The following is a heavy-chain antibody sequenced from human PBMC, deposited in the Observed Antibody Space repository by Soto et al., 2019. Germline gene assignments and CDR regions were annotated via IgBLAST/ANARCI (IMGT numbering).Heavy chain of an antibody. J-gene: IGHJ6*02. Sequence: QVHLLESGGGVVQPGKSLRLSCVASGFSFDTYAIHWVRQAPGKGLQWVARISYEGSNTYYADSVRGRFTISRDNSKNTLYLQMSTLRPEDSGVYYCARVTPGNNLYYFSGLDVWGQGTSVTVSS. CDR3: ARVTPGNNLYYFSGLDV. CDR2: ISYEGSNT. V-gene: IGHV3-30*15. CDR1: GFSFDTYA. D-gene: IGHD1-1*01.